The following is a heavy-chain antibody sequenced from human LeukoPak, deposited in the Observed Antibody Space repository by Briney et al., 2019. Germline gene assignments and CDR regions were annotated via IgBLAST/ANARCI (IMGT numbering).Heavy chain of an antibody. Sequence: PGGSLRLSCVASGFTFSSYVMGWVRQAPGKGLEWVSGISGSGGSTYYADSVKGRFTISRDNSKNTLYLQMNSLRAEDTAVYYCAREERGLYWGQGTLVTVSS. CDR1: GFTFSSYV. J-gene: IGHJ4*02. CDR3: AREERGLY. V-gene: IGHV3-23*01. D-gene: IGHD1-1*01. CDR2: ISGSGGST.